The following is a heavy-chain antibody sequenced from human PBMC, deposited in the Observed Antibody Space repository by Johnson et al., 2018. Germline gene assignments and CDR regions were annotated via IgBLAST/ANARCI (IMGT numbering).Heavy chain of an antibody. CDR3: ATAGSSGDTGFEY. V-gene: IGHV3-23*01. J-gene: IGHJ4*02. Sequence: EVQLQESGGGVVQXGRSXRLXCAASGFTFSTSAMSWVRQAPGKGLEWVSAINGRAGGTYYTDSVKGRFTIFRDSSKKTLYHQMNSLRAEDTAVYYCATAGSSGDTGFEYWGRGDLGTVSS. CDR2: INGRAGGT. CDR1: GFTFSTSA. D-gene: IGHD2-21*02.